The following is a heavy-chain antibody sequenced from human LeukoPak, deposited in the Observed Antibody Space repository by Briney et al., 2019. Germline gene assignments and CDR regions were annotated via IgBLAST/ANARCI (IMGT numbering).Heavy chain of an antibody. CDR3: ARAIAVAGEDDY. D-gene: IGHD6-19*01. V-gene: IGHV3-21*01. CDR2: IGSSSEYM. Sequence: GGPLRLSCVGSGFTFNKYNMNWVRQAPGKGLEWVASIGSSSEYMYYADSVKDRFTISRDNAKNSVYLQMKRLRAEDTAIYYCARAIAVAGEDDYWGQGTLVIVSS. J-gene: IGHJ4*02. CDR1: GFTFNKYN.